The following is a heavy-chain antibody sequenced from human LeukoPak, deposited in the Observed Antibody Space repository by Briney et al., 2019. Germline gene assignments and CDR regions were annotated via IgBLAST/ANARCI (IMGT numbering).Heavy chain of an antibody. CDR1: GFTFSSYA. CDR3: ARDQELYPHAFDI. D-gene: IGHD1-26*01. CDR2: ISGSGGST. J-gene: IGHJ3*02. V-gene: IGHV3-23*01. Sequence: PGGSLRLSCAASGFTFSSYAMSWVRQAPGKGLEWVSAISGSGGSTYYADSVKGRFTISRDNAKNSLYLQMNSLRAEDTAVYYCARDQELYPHAFDIWGQGTMVTVSS.